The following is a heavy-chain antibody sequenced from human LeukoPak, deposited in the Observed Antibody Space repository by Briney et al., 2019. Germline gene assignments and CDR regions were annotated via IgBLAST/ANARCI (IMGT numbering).Heavy chain of an antibody. J-gene: IGHJ6*02. CDR2: ISWNSGSI. CDR3: AKDKGSGSYYYYYGMDV. Sequence: PGGSLRLSCAASGFTFDDYAMHWVRQAPGKGLEWVSGISWNSGSIGYADSVKGRFTISRDNAKNSLYLQMNSLRAEDTALYYCAKDKGSGSYYYYYGMDVWGQGTTVTVSS. D-gene: IGHD1-26*01. V-gene: IGHV3-9*01. CDR1: GFTFDDYA.